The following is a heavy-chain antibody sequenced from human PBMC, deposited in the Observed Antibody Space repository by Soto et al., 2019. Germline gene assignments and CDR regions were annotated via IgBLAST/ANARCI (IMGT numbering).Heavy chain of an antibody. V-gene: IGHV3-30-3*01. CDR1: GFTFNNYA. D-gene: IGHD3-10*01. Sequence: PGGSLRLSCAASGFTFNNYAIHWVRQAPGKGLEWVAVIAYDKSNKYYADSVKGRFTISRDNSKNTLSLQMNSLRAEDTAVYYCARDVAWYGEYDYWGQGTLVTVSS. J-gene: IGHJ4*02. CDR2: IAYDKSNK. CDR3: ARDVAWYGEYDY.